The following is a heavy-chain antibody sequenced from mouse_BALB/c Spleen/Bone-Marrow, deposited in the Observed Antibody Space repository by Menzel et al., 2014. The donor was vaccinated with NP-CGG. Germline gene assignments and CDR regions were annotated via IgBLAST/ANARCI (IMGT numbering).Heavy chain of an antibody. CDR1: GFNIKDPY. Sequence: EVQLQQSGAELVKPGASVKLSCTTSGFNIKDPYIHWVKQRPEQGLEWIGRIDPVNYNTQYDPKFQGKATITADTPSNAAYLQLNSLTSEDTAVYYCATLTGTFDYWGQGTPVTVSA. J-gene: IGHJ3*01. CDR2: IDPVNYNT. D-gene: IGHD4-1*01. V-gene: IGHV14-3*02. CDR3: ATLTGTFDY.